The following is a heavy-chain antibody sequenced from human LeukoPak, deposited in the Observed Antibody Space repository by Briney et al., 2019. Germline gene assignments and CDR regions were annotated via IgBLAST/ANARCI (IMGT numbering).Heavy chain of an antibody. J-gene: IGHJ4*02. V-gene: IGHV4-4*07. CDR2: IYTSGST. Sequence: PSETLSLTCTVSGGSISSYYWSWIRQPAGKGLEWIGRIYTSGSTNYNPSLKSRVTMSVDTSKNQFSLKLSSVTAADTAVYYCARDQYSGSYFGPGPVYFDYWGQGTLVTVSS. D-gene: IGHD1-26*01. CDR3: ARDQYSGSYFGPGPVYFDY. CDR1: GGSISSYY.